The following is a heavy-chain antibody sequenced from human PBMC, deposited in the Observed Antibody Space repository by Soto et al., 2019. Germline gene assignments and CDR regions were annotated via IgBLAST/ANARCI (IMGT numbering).Heavy chain of an antibody. CDR3: ARDGDGYAA. CDR2: IKQDGSEK. CDR1: GFTFSRNW. Sequence: EVQLVESGGGLVQPGGSLTLSCAASGFTFSRNWMSWVRQAPGKGLEWVANIKQDGSEKSYADAVKGRFTLSRDNVENSLYLQMNSLRAEDTAVYYGARDGDGYAAWGQGTVVTVSS. V-gene: IGHV3-7*01. D-gene: IGHD1-1*01. J-gene: IGHJ5*02.